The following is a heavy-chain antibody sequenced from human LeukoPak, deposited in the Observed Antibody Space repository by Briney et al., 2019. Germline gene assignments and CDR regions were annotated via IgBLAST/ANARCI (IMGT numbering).Heavy chain of an antibody. CDR2: IYSGGNT. CDR3: ARPYSSSWLSDY. J-gene: IGHJ4*02. CDR1: GFTVSSNY. Sequence: PGGSLRLSCAASGFTVSSNYMSWVRQAPGKGLEWVSVIYSGGNTYYADSVKGRFTISRDNAKNSLYLQMNSLRAEDTAVYYCARPYSSSWLSDYWGQGTLVTVSS. V-gene: IGHV3-53*01. D-gene: IGHD6-13*01.